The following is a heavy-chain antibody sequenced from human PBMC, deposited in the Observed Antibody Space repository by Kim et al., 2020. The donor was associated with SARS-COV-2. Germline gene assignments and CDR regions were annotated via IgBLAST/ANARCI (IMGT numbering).Heavy chain of an antibody. J-gene: IGHJ4*02. CDR1: GFTFSRYW. CDR2: IKQDGSEK. Sequence: GGSLRLSCAASGFTFSRYWMTWVRQAPGKGLEWVVNIKQDGSEKHYGDSVKGRFTISRDKAKNSLYVQMNSLRVEDTALYYCAKEHWGPEYWGQGTLVTVSS. V-gene: IGHV3-7*01. D-gene: IGHD7-27*01. CDR3: AKEHWGPEY.